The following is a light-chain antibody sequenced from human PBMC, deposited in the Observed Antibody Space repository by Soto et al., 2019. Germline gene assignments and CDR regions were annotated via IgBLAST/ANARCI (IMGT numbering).Light chain of an antibody. CDR3: SSYAGSKGV. J-gene: IGLJ1*01. Sequence: TSSDVGGHNYVSWYQQHPGKAPKLMIYEVSKRPSGVPDRFSGSKSGNTASLTVSGLQAEDEADYYCSSYAGSKGVFGTGTNVTVL. V-gene: IGLV2-8*01. CDR1: SSDVGGHNY. CDR2: EVS.